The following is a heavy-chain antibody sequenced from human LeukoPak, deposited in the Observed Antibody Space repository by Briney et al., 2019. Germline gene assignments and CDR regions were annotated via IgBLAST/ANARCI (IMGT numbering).Heavy chain of an antibody. CDR1: GFTFSSYS. V-gene: IGHV3-21*01. D-gene: IGHD1-14*01. Sequence: GGSLRLSCAASGFTFSSYSMNWVRQAPGKGLEWVSSISSSSSYIYYADSVKGRFTISRDNAKNSLYLQMNSPRAEDTAVYYCARVGNHDAFDIWGQGTMVTVSS. CDR2: ISSSSSYI. J-gene: IGHJ3*02. CDR3: ARVGNHDAFDI.